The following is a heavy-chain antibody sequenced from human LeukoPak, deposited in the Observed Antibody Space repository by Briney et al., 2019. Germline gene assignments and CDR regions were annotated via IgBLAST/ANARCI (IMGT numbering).Heavy chain of an antibody. Sequence: PSETLSLTCAVYGGSFSGYYWSWIRQPPGKGLEWIGEINHSGSTNYNPSLKSRVTISVDTSKNQFSLKLSSVTAADTAVYYCAMTMVVAATPGLLDAFDIWGQGTMVTVSS. CDR1: GGSFSGYY. CDR3: AMTMVVAATPGLLDAFDI. J-gene: IGHJ3*02. V-gene: IGHV4-34*01. CDR2: INHSGST. D-gene: IGHD2-15*01.